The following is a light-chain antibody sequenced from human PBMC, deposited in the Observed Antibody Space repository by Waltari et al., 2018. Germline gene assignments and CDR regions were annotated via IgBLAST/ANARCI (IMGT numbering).Light chain of an antibody. V-gene: IGKV1-12*01. Sequence: DVQLTTSPSSLSASVVDTVSITCRASQDIRNRLAWFQQIPGKAPKLLIYVASNLQCGVPSRFSGGGSGTDFTLTISNIQPEDFATYYCQQINTYPITFGPGTRLDIK. CDR1: QDIRNR. J-gene: IGKJ5*01. CDR3: QQINTYPIT. CDR2: VAS.